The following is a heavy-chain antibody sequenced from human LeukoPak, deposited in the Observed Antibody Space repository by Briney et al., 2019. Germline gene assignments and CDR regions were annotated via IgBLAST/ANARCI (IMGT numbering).Heavy chain of an antibody. D-gene: IGHD3-22*01. CDR1: GGSISSYY. CDR2: IYYSGST. J-gene: IGHJ5*02. V-gene: IGHV4-59*08. CDR3: ARMIRYYDSSGYVNWFDP. Sequence: PSETLSLTCTASGGSISSYYWSWIRQPPGKGLEWIGYIYYSGSTNYNPSLKSRVTISVDTSENQFSLKLSSVTAADTAVYYCARMIRYYDSSGYVNWFDPWGQGTLVTVSS.